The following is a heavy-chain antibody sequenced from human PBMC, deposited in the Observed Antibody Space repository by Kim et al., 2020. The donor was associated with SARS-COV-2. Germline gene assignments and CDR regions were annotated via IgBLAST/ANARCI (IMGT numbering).Heavy chain of an antibody. CDR2: ISGDGGST. CDR3: AKPITIFMGVLEV. J-gene: IGHJ6*02. Sequence: GGSLRLSCAASGFTFDDYIMHWVRQAPGKGLEWVSLISGDGGSTYYADSLKGRFTISRDNSRNALFLQMNSLRTEDTAVYYCAKPITIFMGVLEVWGEG. D-gene: IGHD3-3*01. CDR1: GFTFDDYI. V-gene: IGHV3-43*01.